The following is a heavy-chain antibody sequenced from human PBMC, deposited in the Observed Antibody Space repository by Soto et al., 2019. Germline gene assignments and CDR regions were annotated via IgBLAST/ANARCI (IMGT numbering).Heavy chain of an antibody. CDR2: INSDGST. D-gene: IGHD3-10*01. V-gene: IGHV3-74*01. J-gene: IGHJ5*02. CDR1: GFTFGNFW. CDR3: ARGLYREYGHES. Sequence: EVQLVESGGGLVQPGGSLRLSCAASGFTFGNFWMHWVRQAPGKGLVWVSRINSDGSTSYADFVKGRLTISRDNAKNTVYLEMNSLRAEDTAVYYCARGLYREYGHESWGQGALVTVSS.